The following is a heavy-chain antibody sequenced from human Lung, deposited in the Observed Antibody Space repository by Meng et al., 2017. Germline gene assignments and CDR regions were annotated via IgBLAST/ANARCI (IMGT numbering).Heavy chain of an antibody. CDR1: GCSSRDYS. J-gene: IGHJ4*02. V-gene: IGHV4-34*01. CDR2: INHSGST. CDR3: ARGPTTMAHDFDY. Sequence: QLSHGGPVRLKPSQTLSLPCFVSGCSSRDYSWSWLRQPPGKGLEWIGEINHSGSTNYNPSLESRATISVDTSQNNLSLKLSSVTAADSAVYYCARGPTTMAHDFDYWGQGTLVTVSS. D-gene: IGHD4-11*01.